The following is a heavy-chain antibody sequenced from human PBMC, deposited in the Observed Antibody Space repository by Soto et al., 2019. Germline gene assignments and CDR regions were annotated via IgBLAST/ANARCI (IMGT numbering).Heavy chain of an antibody. Sequence: ASVKVSCKASGNTFASFGFSWVRQAPGQGLEWLGWISAYNGNTHYAQKVRDRVTLTTDTSTNTAYMELRSLTSDDTAVYYCARDQESITDRILQYWGQGTRVTVS. D-gene: IGHD3-10*01. CDR1: GNTFASFG. CDR2: ISAYNGNT. V-gene: IGHV1-18*01. CDR3: ARDQESITDRILQY. J-gene: IGHJ4*02.